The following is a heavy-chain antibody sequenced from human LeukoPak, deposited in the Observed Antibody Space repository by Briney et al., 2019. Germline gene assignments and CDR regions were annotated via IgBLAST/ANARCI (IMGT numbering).Heavy chain of an antibody. CDR2: IYHSGST. CDR3: ARARGGWEQTRLLFDY. Sequence: SETLSLTCTVSGVSISSGGYYWSWIRQPPGKGLEWIGYIYHSGSTYYNPFLKSRVTISVDRSKNQFSLKLSSVTAADTAVYYCARARGGWEQTRLLFDYWGQGTLVTVSS. J-gene: IGHJ4*02. D-gene: IGHD1/OR15-1a*01. CDR1: GVSISSGGYY. V-gene: IGHV4-30-2*01.